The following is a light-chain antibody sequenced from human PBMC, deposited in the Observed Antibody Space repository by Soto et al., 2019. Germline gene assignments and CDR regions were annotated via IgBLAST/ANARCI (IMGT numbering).Light chain of an antibody. CDR1: QSVSSF. J-gene: IGKJ5*01. Sequence: TQSPSTLSASVGDRVTITCRASQSVSSFLAWYQHKPGQPPRLLMYDASNRATGIPARFSGSGSGTDFTLTISRLEPEDFAVYYCQHYDGSPITFGHGTRLEIK. CDR2: DAS. V-gene: IGKV3-11*01. CDR3: QHYDGSPIT.